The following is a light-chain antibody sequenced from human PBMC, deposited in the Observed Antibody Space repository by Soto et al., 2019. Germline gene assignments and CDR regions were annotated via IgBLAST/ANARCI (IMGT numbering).Light chain of an antibody. J-gene: IGKJ4*01. V-gene: IGKV3-15*01. CDR2: YTS. CDR3: QPSNTWPLT. Sequence: VMRWSPTTLCVTKGEGPTLSCRASQGIGDTLAWYQHKPGQTPRLLIYYTSTRATGVPTSFSGSRSGEEFTLPINSLQSEDFAVYYCQPSNTWPLTFGGGTKVDIK. CDR1: QGIGDT.